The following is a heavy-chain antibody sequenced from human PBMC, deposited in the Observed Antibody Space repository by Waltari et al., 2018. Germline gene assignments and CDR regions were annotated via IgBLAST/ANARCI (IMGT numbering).Heavy chain of an antibody. CDR3: VKGQGFHMDV. Sequence: EVQLVESGGAVVQPGGSLRLSCAVSGLSFDDYAMHWVRQAPGRGLEWVSLISWNGDITYYADSVKGRFTISRDNSKKSLYLQMNSLRAEDTALYYCVKGQGFHMDVWGKGTTVTISS. CDR1: GLSFDDYA. D-gene: IGHD3-10*01. J-gene: IGHJ6*03. CDR2: ISWNGDIT. V-gene: IGHV3-43D*03.